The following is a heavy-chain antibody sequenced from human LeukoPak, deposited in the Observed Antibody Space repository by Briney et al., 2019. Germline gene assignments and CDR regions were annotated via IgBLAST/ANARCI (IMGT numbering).Heavy chain of an antibody. Sequence: GGSLRLSCAASGFTFSNAWMSWVRQAPGKGLEWVGRKSKTDGGTTDYAAPVKGRFTISRDDSKNTLYLQMNSLKTEDTAVYYCTTKVWSYYYYYGMDVWGKGTTVTVSP. CDR1: GFTFSNAW. J-gene: IGHJ6*04. CDR2: KSKTDGGTT. CDR3: TTKVWSYYYYYGMDV. D-gene: IGHD3-3*01. V-gene: IGHV3-15*01.